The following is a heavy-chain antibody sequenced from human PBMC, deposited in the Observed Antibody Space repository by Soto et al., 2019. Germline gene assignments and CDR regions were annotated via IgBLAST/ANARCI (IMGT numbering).Heavy chain of an antibody. V-gene: IGHV3-23*01. CDR3: VKPEYYHYYYMDV. J-gene: IGHJ6*03. CDR2: ISVSGGNT. Sequence: GGSLRLSCAASGFTFRSKAMNWVRQAPGKGLEWVSAISVSGGNTYYADSLKSRFTISRDNSKNILYLQMNNLRAEDTAVYYCVKPEYYHYYYMDVWGKGTTVTVSS. CDR1: GFTFRSKA. D-gene: IGHD6-6*01.